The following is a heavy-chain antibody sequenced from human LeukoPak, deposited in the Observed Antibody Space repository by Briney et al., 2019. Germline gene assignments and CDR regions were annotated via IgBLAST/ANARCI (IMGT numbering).Heavy chain of an antibody. D-gene: IGHD3-22*01. J-gene: IGHJ4*02. CDR1: GFTVSSNS. CDR3: AKYQWLYYYFDY. CDR2: IYSDNT. V-gene: IGHV3-66*03. Sequence: GGSLRLSCTVSGFTVSSNSMSWVRQAPGKGLEWVSFIYSDNTHYSDSVKGRFTISRDNSKNTLYLQMNSLRAEDTAVYYCAKYQWLYYYFDYWGQGTLVTVSS.